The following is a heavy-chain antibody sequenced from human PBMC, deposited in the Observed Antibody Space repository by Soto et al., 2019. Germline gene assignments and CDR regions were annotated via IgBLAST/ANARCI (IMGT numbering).Heavy chain of an antibody. V-gene: IGHV3-23*01. CDR1: GFTFSSYA. CDR3: AKDGDILSGYPEYFQH. CDR2: ISGDGGST. Sequence: GGSLRLSCAASGFTFSSYAMSWVRQAPGKGLECVSSISGDGGSTYYADSVKGRFTISRDNSKNTLYLQMNSLRAEDTAVYYCAKDGDILSGYPEYFQHWGQGTLVTVSS. J-gene: IGHJ1*01. D-gene: IGHD3-9*01.